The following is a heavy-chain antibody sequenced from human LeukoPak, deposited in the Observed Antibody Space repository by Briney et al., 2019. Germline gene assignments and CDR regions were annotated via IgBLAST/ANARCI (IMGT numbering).Heavy chain of an antibody. CDR1: GGSFSGYY. CDR2: INHSGST. CDR3: ATAHGRYCSSTSCSRRRFFDL. D-gene: IGHD2-2*01. V-gene: IGHV4-34*01. Sequence: SETLSLTCAVYGGSFSGYYWSWIRQPAGKGLEWIGEINHSGSTNYNPSLKSRVTISVDTSKNQFSLKLSSVTAADTAVYYCATAHGRYCSSTSCSRRRFFDLWGRGTLVTVSS. J-gene: IGHJ2*01.